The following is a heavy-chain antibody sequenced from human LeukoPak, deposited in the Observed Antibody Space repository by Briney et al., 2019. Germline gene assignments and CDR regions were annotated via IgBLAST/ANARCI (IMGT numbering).Heavy chain of an antibody. D-gene: IGHD4-17*01. CDR3: ARSDSWATVTTDCFDP. CDR1: GGTFSSYA. V-gene: IGHV1-69*06. J-gene: IGHJ5*02. CDR2: IIPIFGSS. Sequence: SVTVSCKASGGTFSSYAISWVRQDPGQGSEWTGVIIPIFGSSNYEQQFVGRVTITADKSTGTAYKELSRLRSEDTAEYYGARSDSWATVTTDCFDPWGQGNLVTVSS.